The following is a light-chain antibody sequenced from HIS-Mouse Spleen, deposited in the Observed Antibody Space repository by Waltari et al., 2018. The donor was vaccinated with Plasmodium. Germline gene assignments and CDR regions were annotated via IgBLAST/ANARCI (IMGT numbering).Light chain of an antibody. J-gene: IGKJ3*01. Sequence: EIVLTQSPATLSLSPGERATLSCRASQSVSSYLAWYQQKPGQAPRPLIYDASNRATGIPARFSGSGSGTDFTLTISSLEPEDFAVYYCQQYNNWSFTFGPGTKVDIK. V-gene: IGKV3-11*01. CDR2: DAS. CDR3: QQYNNWSFT. CDR1: QSVSSY.